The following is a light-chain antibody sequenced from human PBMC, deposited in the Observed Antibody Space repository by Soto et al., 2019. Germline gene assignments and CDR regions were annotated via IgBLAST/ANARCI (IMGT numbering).Light chain of an antibody. CDR3: QQYDKWPPLT. Sequence: EVVMTQSPATLSVSPGERATLSCRASQRISRNLAWYQQRPGQAPRLLIYGASTRATGIPDRFSCSGSATEFTLTISSLQSEDFAVYYCQQYDKWPPLTFGGGTKVQIE. J-gene: IGKJ4*01. CDR1: QRISRN. CDR2: GAS. V-gene: IGKV3-15*01.